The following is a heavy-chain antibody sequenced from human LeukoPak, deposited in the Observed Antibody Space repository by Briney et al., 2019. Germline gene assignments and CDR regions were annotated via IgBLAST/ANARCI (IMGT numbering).Heavy chain of an antibody. CDR1: GGSISSSSYY. V-gene: IGHV4-61*01. Sequence: SETLSLTCTVSGGSISSSSYYWGWIRQPPGKGLEWIGYIYYSGSTNYNPSLKSRVTISVDTSKNQFSLKLTSVTAADTAVYYCAREASRSSGYYSSAFDIWGQGTMVTGSS. J-gene: IGHJ3*02. CDR3: AREASRSSGYYSSAFDI. CDR2: IYYSGST. D-gene: IGHD3-22*01.